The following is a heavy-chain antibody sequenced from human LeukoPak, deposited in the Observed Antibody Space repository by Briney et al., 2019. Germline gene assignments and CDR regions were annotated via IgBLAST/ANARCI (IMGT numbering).Heavy chain of an antibody. CDR3: ARRSAARLNWFDP. V-gene: IGHV5-51*01. Sequence: GESLKISCKGSGYRFTSYWVGWVRQMPGKGLEWMGIIYPGDSETIYSPSFQGQVTMSADKSTSTAYLQWSSLKASDTAMYYCARRSAARLNWFDPWGQGTLVTVSS. D-gene: IGHD6-6*01. CDR1: GYRFTSYW. J-gene: IGHJ5*02. CDR2: IYPGDSET.